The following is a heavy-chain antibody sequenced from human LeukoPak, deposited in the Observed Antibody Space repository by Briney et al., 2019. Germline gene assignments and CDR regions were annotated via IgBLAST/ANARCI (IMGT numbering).Heavy chain of an antibody. V-gene: IGHV1-8*01. CDR1: GYTFTSYD. CDR3: ARGRRLFITMVRGVIRFDP. CDR2: MNPNSGNK. D-gene: IGHD3-10*01. J-gene: IGHJ5*02. Sequence: ASVKVSCKASGYTFTSYDINWVRQATGQGLEWMGWMNPNSGNKGYAQKFQGRVTMTRNTSISTAYMELSSMRSEDTAVYYCARGRRLFITMVRGVIRFDPWGQGTLVTVSS.